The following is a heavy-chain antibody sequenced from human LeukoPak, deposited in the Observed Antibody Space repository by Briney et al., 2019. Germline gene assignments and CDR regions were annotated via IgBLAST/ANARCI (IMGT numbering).Heavy chain of an antibody. D-gene: IGHD3-10*01. V-gene: IGHV3-30*02. CDR3: ASHYGSGSYLN. CDR2: IRNDGSNK. J-gene: IGHJ4*02. Sequence: GGSLRLSCAASGFTFSSNGMHWVRQAPGKGLEWVAFIRNDGSNKYYVDPVKGRFTISRDNSKNTLYLQMNSLRAEDTAVYYCASHYGSGSYLNWGQGTLVTVSS. CDR1: GFTFSSNG.